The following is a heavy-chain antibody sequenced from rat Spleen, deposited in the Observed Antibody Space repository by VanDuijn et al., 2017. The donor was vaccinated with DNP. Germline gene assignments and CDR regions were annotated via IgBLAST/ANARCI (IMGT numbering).Heavy chain of an antibody. CDR3: ARWGTYFDY. J-gene: IGHJ2*01. CDR2: ISYSGRT. CDR1: GYSIITNY. Sequence: EVQLQESGPGLVKPSQSLSLTCSVTGYSIITNYWGWIRKFPGNKMEWIGHISYSGRTTYNPSLKSRISITRDTSKNQFFLQLNSVTTEDTATYYCARWGTYFDYWGQGVMVTVSS. V-gene: IGHV3-1*01.